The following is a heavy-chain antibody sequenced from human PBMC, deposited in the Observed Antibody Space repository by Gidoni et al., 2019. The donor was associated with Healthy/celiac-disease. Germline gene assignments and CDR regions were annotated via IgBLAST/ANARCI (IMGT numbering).Heavy chain of an antibody. J-gene: IGHJ4*02. CDR2: ISWNSGSI. V-gene: IGHV3-9*01. CDR3: AKDHDILTWRGTPFDY. D-gene: IGHD3-9*01. CDR1: GFTFDDYA. Sequence: EVQLVESGGGLVQPARSLRLSCAASGFTFDDYAMHWVRQAPGKGLEWVSGISWNSGSIGYADSVKGRFTISRDNAKNSLYLQMNSLRAEDTALYYCAKDHDILTWRGTPFDYWGQGTLVTVSS.